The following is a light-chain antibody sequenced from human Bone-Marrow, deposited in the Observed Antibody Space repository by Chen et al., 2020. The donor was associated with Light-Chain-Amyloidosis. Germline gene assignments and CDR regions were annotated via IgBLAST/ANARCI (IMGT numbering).Light chain of an antibody. Sequence: QSALTQPASVSGSPGQSITISSTGTSSDVGGDNHVSWYQQHPDKAPKLMIYEVTNRPSWVRVRFSGSKSDNTASLTISGLQTEDEADYFCSSYTITNTLVFGSGTRVTVL. V-gene: IGLV2-14*01. CDR3: SSYTITNTLV. J-gene: IGLJ1*01. CDR2: EVT. CDR1: SSDVGGDNH.